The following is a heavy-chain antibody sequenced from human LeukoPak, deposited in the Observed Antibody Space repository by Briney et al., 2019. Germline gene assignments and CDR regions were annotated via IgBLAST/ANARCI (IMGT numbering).Heavy chain of an antibody. D-gene: IGHD6-6*01. CDR1: GFTLSSYA. CDR2: ISVSGNT. Sequence: GGSLRLSCAASGFTLSSYAMSWVRQGPGKGLEWVSAISVSGNTYHADSVKGRFTVSRDSSKDTLYLQMNSLRAEDTAVYYCAKDPAYSSSSEDYWGQGTLVTVSS. CDR3: AKDPAYSSSSEDY. J-gene: IGHJ4*02. V-gene: IGHV3-23*01.